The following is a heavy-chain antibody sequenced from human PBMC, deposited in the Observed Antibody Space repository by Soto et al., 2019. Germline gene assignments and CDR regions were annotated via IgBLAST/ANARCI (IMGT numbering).Heavy chain of an antibody. CDR1: GYSISSGYN. V-gene: IGHV4-38-2*01. Sequence: PSETLSLTCGVSGYSISSGYNWGWIRQPPGKRLEWIGSVYHSGTTYYNPSLRSRVTISLDTSDNQFSLSLTSVTAADTAMYFCTGSPYSSSWYAGSWGQGTLVTVSS. J-gene: IGHJ4*02. D-gene: IGHD6-13*01. CDR3: TGSPYSSSWYAGS. CDR2: VYHSGTT.